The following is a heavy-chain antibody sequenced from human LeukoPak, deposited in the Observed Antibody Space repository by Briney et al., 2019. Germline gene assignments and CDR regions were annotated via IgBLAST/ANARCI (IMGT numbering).Heavy chain of an antibody. CDR3: ARTPFSVDTAIF. V-gene: IGHV4-39*01. Sequence: SETLSLTCTVSGGSISSDSYYWSWIRQPPGKGLEWIGVMYYSGSTYYNPSLKSRVTISIDTSKNQFSLRLSSVIVADTAVYYCARTPFSVDTAIFWGQGTLVIVSS. CDR2: MYYSGST. D-gene: IGHD5-18*01. CDR1: GGSISSDSYY. J-gene: IGHJ4*02.